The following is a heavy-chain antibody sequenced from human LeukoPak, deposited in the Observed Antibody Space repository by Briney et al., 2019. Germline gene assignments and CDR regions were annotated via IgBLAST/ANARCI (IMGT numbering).Heavy chain of an antibody. CDR1: GFTFSRYA. CDR2: ITYSSSNI. D-gene: IGHD2-15*01. V-gene: IGHV3-48*04. CDR3: ARDGDGSFDY. J-gene: IGHJ4*02. Sequence: GGSLRLSCAASGFTFSRYAMNWVRQAPGKGLEWVAYITYSSSNIYYADSVKGRFTISRDNAKNSLYLQMDSLRAEDTAVYYCARDGDGSFDYWGQGTLVTVSS.